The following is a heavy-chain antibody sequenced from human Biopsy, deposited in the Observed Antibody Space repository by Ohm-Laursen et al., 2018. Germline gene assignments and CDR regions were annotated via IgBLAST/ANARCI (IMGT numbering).Heavy chain of an antibody. CDR3: ARHAPSYSGSYWRYFDL. Sequence: GTLSLTCSVSGGSIGSGGYYWSWVRQYPGKGLEWIGYIYYTGSTNYNPSLKSRVTISVDTSMNHLSLRLTSVTAADTAVYYCARHAPSYSGSYWRYFDLWGRGTLVTVSS. D-gene: IGHD1-26*01. J-gene: IGHJ2*01. V-gene: IGHV4-61*03. CDR2: IYYTGST. CDR1: GGSIGSGGYY.